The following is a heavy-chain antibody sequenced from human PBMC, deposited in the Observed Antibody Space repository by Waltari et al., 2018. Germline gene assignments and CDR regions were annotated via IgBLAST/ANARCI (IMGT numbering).Heavy chain of an antibody. CDR3: TRGGRDSSWYWRD. CDR2: IKQDGSEK. V-gene: IGHV3-7*01. J-gene: IGHJ4*02. CDR1: GLSVSNCR. Sequence: EVQLVESGGGLAQPGGSLSLACAASGLSVSNCRMTWVRQASGKGPEWVANIKQDGSEKYYMDSVKGRFTISRDNAKNSLYLQMNNLRVEDTAVYYCTRGGRDSSWYWRDWGQGTLVTVSS. D-gene: IGHD6-13*01.